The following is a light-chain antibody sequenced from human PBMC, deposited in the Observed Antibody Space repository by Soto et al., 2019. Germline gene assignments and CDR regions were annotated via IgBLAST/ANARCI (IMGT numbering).Light chain of an antibody. V-gene: IGKV1-39*01. J-gene: IGKJ3*01. CDR3: QQSYSTPFT. CDR1: QSIGNY. Sequence: DIQMTQSPSSLSASVGDRVTITCRASQSIGNYLSWYQQKPGKPPKLLIYAASILQSGVPSRFSGSGSGTDLTVTISSLQPEDFATYYCQQSYSTPFTFGPGT. CDR2: AAS.